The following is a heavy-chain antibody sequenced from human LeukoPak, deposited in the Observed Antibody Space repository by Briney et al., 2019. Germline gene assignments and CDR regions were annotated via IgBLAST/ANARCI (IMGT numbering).Heavy chain of an antibody. V-gene: IGHV3-74*01. Sequence: GGSLRLSCAASGFTFSSYWLHWVRQAPGKGLVWVSRINSDGSSTTYADSVKGRLTISRDNAKNTPYLQMNSLRAEDTAVYYCARDMRGIGAFDIWGQGTTVTVSS. J-gene: IGHJ3*02. D-gene: IGHD3-16*01. CDR1: GFTFSSYW. CDR3: ARDMRGIGAFDI. CDR2: INSDGSST.